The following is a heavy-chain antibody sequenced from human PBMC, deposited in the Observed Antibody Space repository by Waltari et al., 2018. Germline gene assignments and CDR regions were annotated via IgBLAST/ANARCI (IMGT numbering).Heavy chain of an antibody. J-gene: IGHJ3*02. V-gene: IGHV4-30-4*08. CDR2: IYYSGST. CDR3: ARYTYYSDSSAFDI. CDR1: GGSISSGNDY. Sequence: QVQLQESGPGLVKPSQTLSLTCTVSGGSISSGNDYWSWIRQPPGKGLEWIGYIYYSGSTFYNPSLKSRVSISVDTSKNQFSLKLSSVTAADTAVYSCARYTYYSDSSAFDIWGQGTMVTVSS. D-gene: IGHD3-22*01.